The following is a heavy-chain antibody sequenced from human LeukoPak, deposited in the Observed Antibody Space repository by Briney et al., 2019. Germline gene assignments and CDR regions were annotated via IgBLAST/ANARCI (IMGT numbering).Heavy chain of an antibody. CDR3: AKDGGDSDAFDI. J-gene: IGHJ3*02. V-gene: IGHV3-30*02. CDR1: GFTFSSYG. Sequence: PGGSLRLSCAASGFTFSSYGTHWVRQAPGKGLEWVAFIRYDGSNKYYADSVKGRFTISRDNSKNTLYLQMNSLRAEDTAVYYCAKDGGDSDAFDIWGQGTMVTVSS. D-gene: IGHD2-21*02. CDR2: IRYDGSNK.